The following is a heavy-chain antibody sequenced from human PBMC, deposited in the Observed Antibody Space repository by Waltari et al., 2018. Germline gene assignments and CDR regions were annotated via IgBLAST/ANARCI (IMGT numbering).Heavy chain of an antibody. J-gene: IGHJ3*02. CDR3: ARSNSSGWYGAFDI. Sequence: QLQLQESGPGLVKPSETLSLTCTVSGGSISSSSYYWGWIRQPPGKGLEWIGSIYYSGSTYYNPSLKSRVTISVDTSKNQFSLKLSSVTAADTAVYYCARSNSSGWYGAFDIWGQGTMVTVSS. D-gene: IGHD6-19*01. CDR2: IYYSGST. V-gene: IGHV4-39*01. CDR1: GGSISSSSYY.